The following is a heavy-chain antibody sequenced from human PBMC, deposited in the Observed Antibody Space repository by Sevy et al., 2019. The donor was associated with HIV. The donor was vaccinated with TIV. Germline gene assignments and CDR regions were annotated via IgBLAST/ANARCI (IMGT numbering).Heavy chain of an antibody. D-gene: IGHD3-22*01. CDR1: GFTFDDYA. CDR3: AKDTAPHYYDSSGQYYYYYGMDV. V-gene: IGHV3-9*01. CDR2: ISWNSGSI. J-gene: IGHJ6*02. Sequence: GGSLRLSCAASGFTFDDYAMHWVRQAPGNGLEWVSGISWNSGSIGYADSVKDRFTISRDNAKNSLYLQMNSLRAEDTALYYCAKDTAPHYYDSSGQYYYYYGMDVWGQRTAVTVSS.